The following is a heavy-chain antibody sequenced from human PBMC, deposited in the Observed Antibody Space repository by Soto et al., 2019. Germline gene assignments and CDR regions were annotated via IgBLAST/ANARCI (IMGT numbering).Heavy chain of an antibody. V-gene: IGHV1-3*01. CDR3: ARDAMVRGVIKLYPPHRFDP. CDR2: INAGNGNT. CDR1: GYTFTSYA. D-gene: IGHD3-10*01. Sequence: ASVKVSCKASGYTFTSYAMHWVRQAPGQRLEWMGWINAGNGNTKYSQKFQGRVTITRDTSASTAYMELSSLRSEDTAVYYCARDAMVRGVIKLYPPHRFDPWGQGTRVTVSS. J-gene: IGHJ5*02.